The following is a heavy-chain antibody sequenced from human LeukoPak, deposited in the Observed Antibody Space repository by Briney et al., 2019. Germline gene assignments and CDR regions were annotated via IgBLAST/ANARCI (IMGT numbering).Heavy chain of an antibody. J-gene: IGHJ4*02. V-gene: IGHV4-34*01. CDR1: GGSFSGYY. Sequence: SETLSLTCAVYGGSFSGYYWSWIRQPPGKGREWVGEINHSGGTNYNPSLKSRVTISVDTSKNQFSLKLSSVTAADTAVYYCARGLNDIVVVVAATFFDYWGQGTLVTVSS. CDR2: INHSGGT. D-gene: IGHD2-15*01. CDR3: ARGLNDIVVVVAATFFDY.